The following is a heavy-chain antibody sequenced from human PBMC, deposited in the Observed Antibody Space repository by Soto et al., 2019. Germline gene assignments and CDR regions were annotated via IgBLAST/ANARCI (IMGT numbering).Heavy chain of an antibody. CDR1: GGSISSSNW. J-gene: IGHJ4*02. CDR2: IYHSGST. D-gene: IGHD3-16*01. CDR3: GRNLMQGGGGRY. Sequence: QVQLQESGPGLVKPSGTLSLTCAVSGGSISSSNWWSWVRQPPGKGLEWIGEIYHSGSTNYNPSPKGRVPISVDQSKNQFSLKLRPVTAADTAVYFCGRNLMQGGGGRYWGQGTLVTVSS. V-gene: IGHV4-4*02.